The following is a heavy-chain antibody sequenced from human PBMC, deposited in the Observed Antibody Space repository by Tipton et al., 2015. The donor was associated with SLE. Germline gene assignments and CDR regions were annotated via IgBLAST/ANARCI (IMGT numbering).Heavy chain of an antibody. D-gene: IGHD6-13*01. V-gene: IGHV4-31*03. Sequence: TLSLTCTVSGGSISSSSYYWSWIRQHPGKGLEWIGYIYYSGSTYYNPSLKSRVTISVDTSKNQFSLKLSSVTAADTAVYYCARALSSSGGFDYWGQGTLVTVSS. CDR1: GGSISSSSYY. CDR3: ARALSSSGGFDY. J-gene: IGHJ4*02. CDR2: IYYSGST.